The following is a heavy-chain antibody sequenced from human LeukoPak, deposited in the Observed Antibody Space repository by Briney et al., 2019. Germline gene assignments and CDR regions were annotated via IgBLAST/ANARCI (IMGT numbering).Heavy chain of an antibody. CDR2: ISTSNNYT. CDR1: GFTFSSYS. V-gene: IGHV3-21*01. J-gene: IGHJ4*02. Sequence: GGSLRLSCAASGFTFSSYSMNWVRQAPGKGLEWGSSISTSNNYTSYADSVKGRFTISRDNAKNSLYLQMNSLRAEDTALYFCARATGYSSGWENFFDYWGQGTLVTVSS. D-gene: IGHD6-19*01. CDR3: ARATGYSSGWENFFDY.